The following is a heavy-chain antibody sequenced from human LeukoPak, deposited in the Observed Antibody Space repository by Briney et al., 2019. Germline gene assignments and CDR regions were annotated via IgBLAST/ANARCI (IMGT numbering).Heavy chain of an antibody. CDR2: IIPIFGTA. Sequence: ASVKVSCKASGGTFSSYAISWVRQAPGQGLEWMGGIIPIFGTANYAQKFQGRVTITADKSTSTAYMELSSLRSEDTAVYYCASDSSGYFTSVYWGQGTLVTVSS. J-gene: IGHJ4*02. CDR3: ASDSSGYFTSVY. V-gene: IGHV1-69*06. CDR1: GGTFSSYA. D-gene: IGHD3-22*01.